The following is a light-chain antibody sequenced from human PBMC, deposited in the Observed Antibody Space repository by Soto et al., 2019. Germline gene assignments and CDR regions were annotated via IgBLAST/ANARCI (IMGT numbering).Light chain of an antibody. CDR2: EVS. CDR3: SSYTTSGTPV. Sequence: QSALTQPASVSGSPGQTITISCSGTSSDVGGYNYLSWYQQHPGKAPKVMIYEVSNRPSGVSHRFSGSKSGNTASLTISGLPAEDAADYFCSSYTTSGTPVFGGGTQLTVL. V-gene: IGLV2-14*01. CDR1: SSDVGGYNY. J-gene: IGLJ3*02.